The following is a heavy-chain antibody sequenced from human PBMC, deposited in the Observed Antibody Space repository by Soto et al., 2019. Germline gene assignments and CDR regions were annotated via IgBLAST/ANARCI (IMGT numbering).Heavy chain of an antibody. CDR1: GGSVSSDDHY. CDR2: IFYSGSA. V-gene: IGHV4-30-4*01. D-gene: IGHD5-18*01. J-gene: IGHJ4*02. CDR3: ARSPYSYGFNL. Sequence: QVQLQESGPGLVKPSQTLSLTCTVSGGSVSSDDHYWNWVRQPPGKGLVWIGYIFYSGSALYNPSLQSRVTISVDTSNNQFSLKMKSVTAADTAVYYCARSPYSYGFNLWGQGTLGTVSS.